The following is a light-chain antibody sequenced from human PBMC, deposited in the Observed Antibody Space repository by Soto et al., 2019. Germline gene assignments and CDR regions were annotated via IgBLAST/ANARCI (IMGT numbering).Light chain of an antibody. CDR2: DAS. Sequence: EIVMTPSPATLSLSPGERAPLSCRASQTIDNTLAWYQRKPGQAPRLLIYDASTRATGISARFSGSGSGTEFTLTISSLQSEDFGVYYCQQYNNWPRTFGQGTKVDI. CDR3: QQYNNWPRT. V-gene: IGKV3-15*01. J-gene: IGKJ1*01. CDR1: QTIDNT.